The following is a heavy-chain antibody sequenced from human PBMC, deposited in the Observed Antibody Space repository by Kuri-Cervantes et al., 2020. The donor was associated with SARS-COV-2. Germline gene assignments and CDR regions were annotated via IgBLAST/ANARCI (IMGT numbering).Heavy chain of an antibody. D-gene: IGHD6-6*01. CDR3: ARGGIAARLVFDY. J-gene: IGHJ4*02. CDR2: INPNSGGT. Sequence: ASVKVSCKASGYTFTGYYMHWVRQAPGQGLEWMGWINPNSGGTNYAQKFQGRVTMTRDTSISTAYMELSRLRSDDTAAYCCARGGIAARLVFDYWGQGTLVTVSS. V-gene: IGHV1-2*02. CDR1: GYTFTGYY.